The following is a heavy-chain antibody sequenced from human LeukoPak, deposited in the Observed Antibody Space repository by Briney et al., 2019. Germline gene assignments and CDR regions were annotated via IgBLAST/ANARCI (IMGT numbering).Heavy chain of an antibody. J-gene: IGHJ5*02. CDR2: ISSSSSTI. CDR3: AGEHCSSTSFPKLNWFDP. Sequence: PGGSLRLSCAASGFTFSSYSMNWVRQAPGKGLEWVSYISSSSSTIYYADSVKGRFTISRDNAKNSLYLQMNSLRAEDTAVYYCAGEHCSSTSFPKLNWFDPWGQGTLVTVSS. D-gene: IGHD2-2*01. CDR1: GFTFSSYS. V-gene: IGHV3-48*01.